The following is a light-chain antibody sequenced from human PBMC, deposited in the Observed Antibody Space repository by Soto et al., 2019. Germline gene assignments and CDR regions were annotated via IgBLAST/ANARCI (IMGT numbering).Light chain of an antibody. CDR1: QSIDNW. CDR2: KAS. J-gene: IGKJ4*01. V-gene: IGKV1-5*03. CDR3: QHYKYFFP. Sequence: DIQMTQSPSTLSASVGDRVTITCRASQSIDNWLAWDQQKPGKAPKVLIYKASSLESGVPSRFSGSGSGTEYTLTISSLHPHDFPTYYPQHYKYFFPFAGGTNVEIK.